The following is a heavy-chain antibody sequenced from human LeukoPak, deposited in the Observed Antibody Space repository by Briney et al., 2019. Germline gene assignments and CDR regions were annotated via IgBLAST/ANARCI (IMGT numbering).Heavy chain of an antibody. J-gene: IGHJ3*02. Sequence: SVKVSCKASGGTFSSYAISWVRQAPGQGLEWMGRIIPIFGTANYAQKFQGRVTITTDESTSTAYMELSSLRSEDTAVDYCASNDIQSLERAFDIWGQGTMVTVSS. CDR1: GGTFSSYA. D-gene: IGHD3-9*01. CDR3: ASNDIQSLERAFDI. CDR2: IIPIFGTA. V-gene: IGHV1-69*05.